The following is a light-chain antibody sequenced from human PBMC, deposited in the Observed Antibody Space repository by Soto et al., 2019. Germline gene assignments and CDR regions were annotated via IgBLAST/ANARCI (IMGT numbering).Light chain of an antibody. Sequence: DIQMTQSPSTLSASIGDRVTITCRASQSIGSWLAWYQQKPGKAPKLLIYDVSSLESGVPSRFSGSGSGTEFTLTISRLQPDDLATYYCQEYYTFSRTFGQGTKVETK. CDR3: QEYYTFSRT. V-gene: IGKV1-5*01. J-gene: IGKJ1*01. CDR1: QSIGSW. CDR2: DVS.